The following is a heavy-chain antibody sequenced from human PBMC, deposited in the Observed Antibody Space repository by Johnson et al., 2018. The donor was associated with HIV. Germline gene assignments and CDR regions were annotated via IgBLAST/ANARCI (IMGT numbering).Heavy chain of an antibody. D-gene: IGHD3/OR15-3a*01. CDR2: ISGSGGST. J-gene: IGHJ3*02. CDR1: GFTFSSYA. Sequence: VQLVESGGGLVQPGGSLRLSCAASGFTFSSYAMSWVRQAPGKGLEWVSAISGSGGSTYYADSVKGRFTISRDNSRNRLYLQMNSLKTEDTAVYYCTTAELGWTGLGAFDIWGQGTMVTVSS. V-gene: IGHV3-23*04. CDR3: TTAELGWTGLGAFDI.